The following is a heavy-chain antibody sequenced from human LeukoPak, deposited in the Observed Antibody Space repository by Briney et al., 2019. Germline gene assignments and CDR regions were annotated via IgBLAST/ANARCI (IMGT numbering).Heavy chain of an antibody. CDR2: ISSDGSST. V-gene: IGHV3-74*01. Sequence: PGGSLRLSCAASGFTFNSYWMHWVRQAPGKGPVWVSRISSDGSSTSYADSVKGRFTISRDNAKNTLYLQMNSLRAEDTAVYYCARALAVAGTGGHYWGQGTLVTVSP. D-gene: IGHD6-19*01. J-gene: IGHJ4*02. CDR1: GFTFNSYW. CDR3: ARALAVAGTGGHY.